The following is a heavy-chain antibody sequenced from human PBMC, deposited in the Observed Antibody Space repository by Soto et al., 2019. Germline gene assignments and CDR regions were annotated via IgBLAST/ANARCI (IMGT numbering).Heavy chain of an antibody. CDR1: GFTFSSYG. J-gene: IGHJ6*02. Sequence: QVQLVESGGGVFQPGRSLRLSCAASGFTFSSYGMHWVRQAPGKGLEWVAVIWYDGSNKYYADSVKGRFTISRDNSKNTLYLQMNSLRAEDTAVYYCARGVVPAAIRDPYGMDVWGQGTTVTVSS. V-gene: IGHV3-33*01. CDR3: ARGVVPAAIRDPYGMDV. CDR2: IWYDGSNK. D-gene: IGHD2-2*01.